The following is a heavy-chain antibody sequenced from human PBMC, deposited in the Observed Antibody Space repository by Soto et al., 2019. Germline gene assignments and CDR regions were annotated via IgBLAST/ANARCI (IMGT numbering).Heavy chain of an antibody. CDR3: ANEVDVAFSSLQYGMDV. D-gene: IGHD5-12*01. Sequence: GGSMRLSCAASGFTFNNFAMHWVRQAPGKGLEWVAFISYDGTYKYHADSVRGRFTVYRDNSKGTLFLQMNSLKFEDTAVYVCANEVDVAFSSLQYGMDVWGQGTTVTVSS. CDR1: GFTFNNFA. J-gene: IGHJ6*02. V-gene: IGHV3-30*14. CDR2: ISYDGTYK.